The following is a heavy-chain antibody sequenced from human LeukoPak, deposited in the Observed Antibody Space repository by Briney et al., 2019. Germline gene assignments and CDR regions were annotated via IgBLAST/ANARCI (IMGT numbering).Heavy chain of an antibody. CDR1: GGSTSSYY. D-gene: IGHD2-2*01. CDR2: IYYSGST. Sequence: PSETLSLTCTVSGGSTSSYYWSWIRQPPGKGLEWIGYIYYSGSTNYNPSLKSRVTISVDTSKNQFSLKLSSVTAADTAVYYCARVGSSTNGEIDYWGQGTLVTVSS. V-gene: IGHV4-59*01. J-gene: IGHJ4*02. CDR3: ARVGSSTNGEIDY.